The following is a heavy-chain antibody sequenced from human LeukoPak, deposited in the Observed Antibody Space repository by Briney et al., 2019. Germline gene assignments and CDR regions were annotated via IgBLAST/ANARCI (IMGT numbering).Heavy chain of an antibody. CDR1: GYTFTGYY. V-gene: IGHV1-2*04. Sequence: ASVKVSCKASGYTFTGYYMHWVRQAPGQGLEWMGWINPNSGGTNYAQKFQGWVTMTRDTSISTAYMELSRLRSDDTAVYYCARVPPHYYDSSGYYPGYYFDYWGQGTLVTVSS. CDR2: INPNSGGT. CDR3: ARVPPHYYDSSGYYPGYYFDY. D-gene: IGHD3-22*01. J-gene: IGHJ4*02.